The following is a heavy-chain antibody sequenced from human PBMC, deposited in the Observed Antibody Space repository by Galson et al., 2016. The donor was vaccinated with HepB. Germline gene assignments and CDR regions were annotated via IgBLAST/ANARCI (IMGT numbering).Heavy chain of an antibody. J-gene: IGHJ5*02. D-gene: IGHD6-6*01. CDR3: TRGLRGAARPFWFDP. Sequence: SLRLSCAASGFTFDDYAMHWVRQRPGKGLEWVSGTGLSAGSLHYADSVRGRFTISRDNAKNALYSQMNSLTLDDTGFYYCTRGLRGAARPFWFDPWGQGTLVTVSS. CDR2: TGLSAGSL. CDR1: GFTFDDYA. V-gene: IGHV3-9*01.